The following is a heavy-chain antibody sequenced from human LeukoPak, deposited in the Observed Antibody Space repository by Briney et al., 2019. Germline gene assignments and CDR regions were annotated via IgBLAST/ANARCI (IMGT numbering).Heavy chain of an antibody. Sequence: ASVKVSCKASGYTFTGYYMHWVRQAPGQGLEWMAWINPNSGGTNYAQKFQGRVTMTRDTSISTAYMELSRLRSDDTAVYYCARDQGDYGDYCWFDPWGQGTLVTVSS. V-gene: IGHV1-2*02. J-gene: IGHJ5*02. CDR3: ARDQGDYGDYCWFDP. D-gene: IGHD4-17*01. CDR2: INPNSGGT. CDR1: GYTFTGYY.